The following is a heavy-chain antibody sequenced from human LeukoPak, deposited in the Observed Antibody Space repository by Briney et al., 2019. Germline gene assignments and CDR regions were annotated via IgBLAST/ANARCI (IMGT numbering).Heavy chain of an antibody. Sequence: GSQRLSCAASGFTFSSSWMSWVRQAPGKGLEWVANIKHDGTEKYCVDSVKGRFTISRDNAKNSLYLQMNSLRAEDTAVYYCVRSAKTFDYWGQGTLVTVSS. CDR3: VRSAKTFDY. CDR2: IKHDGTEK. J-gene: IGHJ4*02. CDR1: GFTFSSSW. V-gene: IGHV3-7*01.